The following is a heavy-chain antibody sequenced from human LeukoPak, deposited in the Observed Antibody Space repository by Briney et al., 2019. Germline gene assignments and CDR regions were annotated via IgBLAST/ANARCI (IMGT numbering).Heavy chain of an antibody. V-gene: IGHV4-39*07. J-gene: IGHJ3*02. CDR3: ARCRRAYSTTAFDI. CDR1: GDSISSTNFY. CDR2: IYNTGST. Sequence: SETLSLTCTVSGDSISSTNFYWGWIRQPPGKGLEWIGSIYNTGSTYYNPSLKSRVTISVDTSKNQFSLKLSSVTAADTAVYYCARCRRAYSTTAFDIWGQGTMVTVSS. D-gene: IGHD6-13*01.